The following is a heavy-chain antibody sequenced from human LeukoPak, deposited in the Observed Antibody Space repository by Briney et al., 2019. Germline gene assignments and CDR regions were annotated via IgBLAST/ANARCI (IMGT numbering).Heavy chain of an antibody. D-gene: IGHD1-26*01. CDR1: GGTFSSYA. J-gene: IGHJ5*01. Sequence: SVKVSCKASGGTFSSYAISWVRQAPGQGLEWMGGIIPIFGKANYAQKFQGRFTITADESTSTAYMELSSLRSEDTAVYYCARSIVGAKPKTHLNWFDSWGQGTLVTVSP. CDR2: IIPIFGKA. V-gene: IGHV1-69*01. CDR3: ARSIVGAKPKTHLNWFDS.